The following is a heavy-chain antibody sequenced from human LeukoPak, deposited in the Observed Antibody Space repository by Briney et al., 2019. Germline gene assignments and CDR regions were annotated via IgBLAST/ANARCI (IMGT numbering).Heavy chain of an antibody. J-gene: IGHJ4*02. Sequence: AGGSLRLSCAASGVTFSSYAMTWVRQAPGKGLEWVSAISGSGGSTYYADSVKGRFTISRDNSKNTLYLQMNSLRAEDTAVYYCAKDDDFWSGYGFYYFDYWGQGTLVTVSS. CDR1: GVTFSSYA. CDR2: ISGSGGST. V-gene: IGHV3-23*01. D-gene: IGHD3-3*01. CDR3: AKDDDFWSGYGFYYFDY.